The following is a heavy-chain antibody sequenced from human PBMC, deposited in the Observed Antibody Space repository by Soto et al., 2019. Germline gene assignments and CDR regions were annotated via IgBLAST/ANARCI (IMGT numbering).Heavy chain of an antibody. CDR1: GYTFTVYY. Sequence: ASVKVSCKASGYTFTVYYMHWVLQAPGEGLEWMGWINPNSGGTNYAQKFQGWVTMTRDTSISTAYMELSRLRSDDTAVYYCARDSDRSGYTLAFDIWGQGTMVTVSS. J-gene: IGHJ3*02. V-gene: IGHV1-2*04. CDR2: INPNSGGT. D-gene: IGHD3-3*01. CDR3: ARDSDRSGYTLAFDI.